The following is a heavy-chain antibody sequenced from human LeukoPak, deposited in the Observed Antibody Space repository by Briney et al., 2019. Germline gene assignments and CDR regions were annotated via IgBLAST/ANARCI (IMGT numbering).Heavy chain of an antibody. V-gene: IGHV3-13*04. D-gene: IGHD1-26*01. J-gene: IGHJ4*02. CDR3: ARRSPYYFDH. Sequence: GGSLRLSCAASGFKFSNSDMHWVRQSAGRGLEWVSTIGTEADPFYPGSVKGRFTISRDNAKDSLYLQMNSLRVEDTGVYYCARRSPYYFDHWGQGTLVTVSS. CDR2: IGTEADP. CDR1: GFKFSNSD.